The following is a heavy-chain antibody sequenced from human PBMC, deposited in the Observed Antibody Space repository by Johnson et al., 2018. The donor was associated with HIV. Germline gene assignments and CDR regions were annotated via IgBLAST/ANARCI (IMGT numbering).Heavy chain of an antibody. D-gene: IGHD1-26*01. CDR1: GFTFSNYD. CDR2: MGTAGDT. CDR3: AKGGQWELLATFDI. J-gene: IGHJ3*02. Sequence: EVQLVESGGDWVQRGGSLKLSCAASGFTFSNYDIHWVRQATGKGLEWVSTMGTAGDTYYAGSVKGRFTVSRDNSKNTLYLQMNSLRAEDTAVYCCAKGGQWELLATFDIWGQGTMVTVSS. V-gene: IGHV3-13*01.